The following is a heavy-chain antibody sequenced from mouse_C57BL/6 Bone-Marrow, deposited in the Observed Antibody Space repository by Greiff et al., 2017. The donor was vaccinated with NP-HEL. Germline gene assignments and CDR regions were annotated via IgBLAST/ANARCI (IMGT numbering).Heavy chain of an antibody. CDR3: ARHEDDYYGSSPWFAY. V-gene: IGHV1-62-2*01. D-gene: IGHD1-1*01. Sequence: QVQLKESGAELVKPGASVKLSCKASGYTFTEYTIHWVKQRSGQGLEWIGWFYPGSGSIKYNEKFKDKATLTADKSSSTVYMELSRLTSEDSAVYFCARHEDDYYGSSPWFAYWGQGTLVTVSA. J-gene: IGHJ3*01. CDR2: FYPGSGSI. CDR1: GYTFTEYT.